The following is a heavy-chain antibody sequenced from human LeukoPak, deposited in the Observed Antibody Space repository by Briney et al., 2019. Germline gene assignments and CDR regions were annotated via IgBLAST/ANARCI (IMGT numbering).Heavy chain of an antibody. CDR3: AKAFPSGDSPDY. CDR1: GFTFSSYA. V-gene: IGHV3-23*01. D-gene: IGHD4-17*01. Sequence: GGSLRLSCAASGFTFSSYAMSWVRQAPGKGLEWVSAISGSGGSTYYADSVKGRFTISRDNSKSTLYLQMNSLRLEDTAVYSCAKAFPSGDSPDYWGQGTLVTVSS. J-gene: IGHJ4*02. CDR2: ISGSGGST.